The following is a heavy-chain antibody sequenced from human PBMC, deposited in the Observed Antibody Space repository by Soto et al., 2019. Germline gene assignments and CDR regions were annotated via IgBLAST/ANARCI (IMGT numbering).Heavy chain of an antibody. D-gene: IGHD7-27*01. CDR1: GGSISTDY. V-gene: IGHV4-59*08. J-gene: IGHJ4*02. CDR3: AKNWNWGSLVH. Sequence: PSEAVSLTCIVSGGSISTDYWSWIRQSPGKGLEWIGFIYYGGSTNYNPSLKSRVTISVDTPKNQFSLKLSSVTAADTAVYYCAKNWNWGSLVHWGQGTLVTVSS. CDR2: IYYGGST.